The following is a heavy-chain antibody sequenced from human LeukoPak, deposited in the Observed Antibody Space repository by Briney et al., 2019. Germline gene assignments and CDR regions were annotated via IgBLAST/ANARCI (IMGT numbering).Heavy chain of an antibody. Sequence: PGGSLRLSCAASGFTFSSYWMSWVRQAPGKGLEWVANIKQDGSEKYYVDSVKGRFTISRDNAKNSLYLQMNSLRAEDTAVYYCARDRTDILTGYANDYWGQGTLVTVSS. D-gene: IGHD3-9*01. CDR3: ARDRTDILTGYANDY. V-gene: IGHV3-7*01. CDR2: IKQDGSEK. CDR1: GFTFSSYW. J-gene: IGHJ4*02.